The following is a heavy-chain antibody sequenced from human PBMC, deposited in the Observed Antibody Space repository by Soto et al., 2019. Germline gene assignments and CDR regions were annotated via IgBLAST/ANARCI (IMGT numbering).Heavy chain of an antibody. CDR2: IFHSGSS. D-gene: IGHD3-9*01. CDR3: TGGRQVTLSGLRAPFGS. Sequence: QVQLQQWGAGLLKRSETLSLTCAVSGGPFNGFSSGWIRQTPGKGLGWIGDIFHSGSSNYNPSLGSRVKVSIVPSKKQFSLSLNSVTAADAGVYFCTGGRQVTLSGLRAPFGSWGQGTLVSVSS. CDR1: GGPFNGFS. J-gene: IGHJ4*02. V-gene: IGHV4-34*02.